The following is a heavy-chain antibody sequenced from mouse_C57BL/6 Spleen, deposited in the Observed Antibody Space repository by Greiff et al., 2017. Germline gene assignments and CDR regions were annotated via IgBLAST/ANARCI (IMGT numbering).Heavy chain of an antibody. CDR3: AKLHLGGYFDV. CDR2: IWGDGGT. J-gene: IGHJ1*03. Sequence: VKLVESGPGLVAPSQSLSITCTVSGLSITSYGLSWGCLPPGTGLEWLGVIWGDGGTNYHSALISRLSISKDNSKSQVFLKLNSLQTDDTATYYCAKLHLGGYFDVWGTGTTVTVSS. CDR1: GLSITSYG. D-gene: IGHD3-1*01. V-gene: IGHV2-3*01.